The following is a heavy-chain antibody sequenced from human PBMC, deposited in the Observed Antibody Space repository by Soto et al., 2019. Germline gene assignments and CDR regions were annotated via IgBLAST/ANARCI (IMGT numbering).Heavy chain of an antibody. J-gene: IGHJ5*02. CDR2: IYYSGST. CDR1: GGSISSGDYY. D-gene: IGHD4-17*01. Sequence: QVQLQESGPGLVKPSQTLSLTCTVSGGSISSGDYYWSWIRQPPGKGLEWIGYIYYSGSTYYNPSLKSQVHISVHPSKNQFSPKLSSVTAADPAVYCCALRVTQGGWFDPWGQGTLVTVSS. CDR3: ALRVTQGGWFDP. V-gene: IGHV4-30-4*01.